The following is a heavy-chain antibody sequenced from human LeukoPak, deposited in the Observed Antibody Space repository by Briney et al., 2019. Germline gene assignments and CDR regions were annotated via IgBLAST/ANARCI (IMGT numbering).Heavy chain of an antibody. J-gene: IGHJ4*02. D-gene: IGHD6-19*01. CDR1: GFTFSSYA. CDR3: ARDQGVAGYVFGQ. CDR2: ISGSGGST. V-gene: IGHV3-23*01. Sequence: GGSLRLSCAASGFTFSSYAMSWVRQAPGKGLEWVSAISGSGGSTYYADSVKGRFTISRDNAKNSLYLQMNSLRAEDTAVYYCARDQGVAGYVFGQWGQGTLVTVSS.